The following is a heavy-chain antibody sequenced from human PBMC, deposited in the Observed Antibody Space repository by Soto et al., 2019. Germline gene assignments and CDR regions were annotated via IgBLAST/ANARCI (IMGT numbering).Heavy chain of an antibody. Sequence: QVQLVESGGGVVQPGRSLRLSCAASGFTFSSYGIHWVRQASGKGLEWVAVIWYDGIKKYYADSVKGRFTISRDNFKNTVYLQMNSLRGEDTAVYYCASDEFGDAYDVWGQGTMVTVSS. CDR3: ASDEFGDAYDV. D-gene: IGHD3-16*01. CDR2: IWYDGIKK. J-gene: IGHJ3*01. V-gene: IGHV3-33*01. CDR1: GFTFSSYG.